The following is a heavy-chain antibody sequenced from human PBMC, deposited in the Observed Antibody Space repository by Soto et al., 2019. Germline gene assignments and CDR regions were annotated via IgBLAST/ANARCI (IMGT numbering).Heavy chain of an antibody. J-gene: IGHJ6*02. CDR3: AKGRSYYYYYGVDV. CDR1: GFTFHNYW. CDR2: IKPDGSEK. Sequence: GGSLRLSCAASGFTFHNYWMGWVRQTPDKGLEWVANIKPDGSEKYYVDSVKGRFTISRDNSKSTLYLQMNSLRAEDTALYYCAKGRSYYYYYGVDVWGQGTTVTVSS. V-gene: IGHV3-7*05.